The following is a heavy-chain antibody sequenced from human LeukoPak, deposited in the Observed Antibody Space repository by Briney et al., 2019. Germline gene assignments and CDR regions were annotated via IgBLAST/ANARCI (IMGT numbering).Heavy chain of an antibody. J-gene: IGHJ6*02. CDR1: GGSISSGDYY. CDR2: IYYNGST. V-gene: IGHV4-61*08. Sequence: PSQTLSLTCPVSGGSISSGDYYWSWIRQPPGKGLEWIGYIYYNGSTDYNPSLKSRVTISVDTSKNQFSLKLSSVTAADTAVYYCAREYGGYYDSSGYSGFYFYFGMDVWGQGTTVTVSS. D-gene: IGHD3-22*01. CDR3: AREYGGYYDSSGYSGFYFYFGMDV.